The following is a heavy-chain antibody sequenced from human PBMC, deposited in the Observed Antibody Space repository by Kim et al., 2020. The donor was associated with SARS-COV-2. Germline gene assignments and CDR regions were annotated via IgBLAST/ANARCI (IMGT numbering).Heavy chain of an antibody. CDR1: GGSFSGYY. CDR3: ARVKRGSSSRPSFDY. CDR2: INHSGST. V-gene: IGHV4-34*01. J-gene: IGHJ4*02. Sequence: SETLSLTCAVYGGSFSGYYWSWIRQPPGKGLEWIGEINHSGSTNYNPSLKSRVTISVDTSKNQFSLKLSSVTAADTAVYYCARVKRGSSSRPSFDYWGQGTLVTVSS. D-gene: IGHD6-6*01.